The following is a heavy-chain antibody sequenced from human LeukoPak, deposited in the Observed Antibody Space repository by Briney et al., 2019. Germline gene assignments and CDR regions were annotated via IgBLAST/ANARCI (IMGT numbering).Heavy chain of an antibody. V-gene: IGHV4-4*02. Sequence: PSETLSLTCAVSGGSISSSNWWSWVRQPPGKGLEWIEEIYHSGSTNYNPSLKSRVTISVDKSKNQFSLKLSSVTAADTAVYYCARGPIAYYYDSSGHFDYWGQGTLVTVSS. CDR3: ARGPIAYYYDSSGHFDY. CDR2: IYHSGST. J-gene: IGHJ4*02. D-gene: IGHD3-22*01. CDR1: GGSISSSNW.